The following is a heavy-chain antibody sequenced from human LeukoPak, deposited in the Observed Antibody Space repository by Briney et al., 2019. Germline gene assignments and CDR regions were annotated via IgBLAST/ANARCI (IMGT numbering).Heavy chain of an antibody. V-gene: IGHV3-23*01. Sequence: GGSLRLSCAASGITFSDYFMSWVRQAPGKGLEWVSAIGPSGGNTYYADSVKGRFTISSDNSKNTLYLRMTSLRAEETAVYYCAKDSMMSYYGSGSHYDYWGQGTLVTVSS. CDR1: GITFSDYF. CDR2: IGPSGGNT. D-gene: IGHD3-10*01. CDR3: AKDSMMSYYGSGSHYDY. J-gene: IGHJ4*02.